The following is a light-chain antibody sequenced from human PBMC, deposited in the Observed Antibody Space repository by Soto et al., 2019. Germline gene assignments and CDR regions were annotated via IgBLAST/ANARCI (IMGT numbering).Light chain of an antibody. V-gene: IGKV1-5*01. CDR1: QSVSGW. Sequence: DIQMTQSPSTLSASVGDRFTITCRASQSVSGWLAWYQQKPGEAPKLLLYDASALPRGVPSRFSGSGSGTKFTLTIASLQPDDFATYYCQQYETFSGTFGPGTKVDNK. CDR2: DAS. J-gene: IGKJ1*01. CDR3: QQYETFSGT.